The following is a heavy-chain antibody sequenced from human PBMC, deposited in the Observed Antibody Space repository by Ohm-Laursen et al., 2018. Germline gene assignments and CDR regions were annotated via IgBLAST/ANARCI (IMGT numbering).Heavy chain of an antibody. D-gene: IGHD3-3*01. CDR1: GYTPPPPP. CDR3: ARDSYYDFWSGYSTYYHGMDV. J-gene: IGHJ2*01. CDR2: IGTFNNKT. V-gene: IGHV1-18*04. Sequence: GASVKVSCKASGYTPPPPPPPPPPHPPRQGLEWMGWIGTFNNKTNYAQKFQGRVTVTTDTSTSTAYMELRSLTSDDTAVYFCARDSYYDFWSGYSTYYHGMDVWGRGTLVTVSS.